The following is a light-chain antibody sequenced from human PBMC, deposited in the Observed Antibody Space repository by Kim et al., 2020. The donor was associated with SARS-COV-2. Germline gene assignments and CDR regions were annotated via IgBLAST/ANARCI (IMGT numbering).Light chain of an antibody. V-gene: IGLV7-43*01. CDR1: TGAVTSNHY. CDR3: LLYYGGAGWV. Sequence: QAVVTQEPSLTVSPGGTVTLTCASSTGAVTSNHYPNWFQHRPGQAPGALIYSTTNKHSWTPARFSGSLLGGKAALTLSGVQPEDEAQYYCLLYYGGAGWVFGGGTQLTVL. J-gene: IGLJ3*02. CDR2: STT.